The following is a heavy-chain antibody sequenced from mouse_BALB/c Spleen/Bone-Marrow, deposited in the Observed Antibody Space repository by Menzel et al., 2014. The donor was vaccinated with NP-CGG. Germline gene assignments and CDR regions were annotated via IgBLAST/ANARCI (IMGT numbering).Heavy chain of an antibody. J-gene: IGHJ4*01. V-gene: IGHV2-2*02. CDR1: GFSLTSYG. Sequence: VHLVESGPGLVQPSQSLSITCTVSGFSLTSYGVHWVRQSPGKGLEWLGVIWSGGSTDHNAAFISRLSISKDNSKSQVFFKMNSLQANDTAIYYCARNYYGSSYYAMDYWGQGTSVTVSS. CDR3: ARNYYGSSYYAMDY. CDR2: IWSGGST. D-gene: IGHD1-1*01.